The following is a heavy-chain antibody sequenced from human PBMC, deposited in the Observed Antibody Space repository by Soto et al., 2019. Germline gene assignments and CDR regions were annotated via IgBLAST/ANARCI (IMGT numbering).Heavy chain of an antibody. J-gene: IGHJ6*02. CDR2: INAGNGNT. D-gene: IGHD2-2*01. V-gene: IGHV1-3*01. CDR1: GYTFTSYA. CDR3: AAGEVVPVPHYYGMDV. Sequence: ASVKVSCKASGYTFTSYAMHWVRQAPGQRLEWMGWINAGNGNTKYSQKFQGRVTITRDTSASTAYMELSSLGSEDTAVYYCAAGEVVPVPHYYGMDVWGQGTTVTVSS.